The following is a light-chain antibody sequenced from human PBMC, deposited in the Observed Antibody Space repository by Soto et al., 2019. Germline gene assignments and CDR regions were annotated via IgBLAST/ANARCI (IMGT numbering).Light chain of an antibody. J-gene: IGLJ3*02. CDR3: QSYDSSLSGRV. V-gene: IGLV1-40*01. CDR1: SSNIGAGYD. Sequence: QPVLTQPPSVSGAPGQRVTISCTGRSSNIGAGYDVHWYQRLPGTAPKLLIYGNTNRPSGVPDRFSGSHSGTSASLAITGLQAEDEGDYFCQSYDSSLSGRVFGGGTKLTVL. CDR2: GNT.